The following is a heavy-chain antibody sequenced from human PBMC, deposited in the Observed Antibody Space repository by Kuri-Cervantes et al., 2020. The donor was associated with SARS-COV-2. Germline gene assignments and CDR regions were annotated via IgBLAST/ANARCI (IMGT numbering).Heavy chain of an antibody. CDR3: ARAYGDYVFREGLDS. Sequence: GESLKISCIASGFTFGDYAMSWVRQAPGKGLEWVSYISSSSSTIYYADSVKGRFIISRDNAKNSLYLQMNSLRVEDTALYYCARAYGDYVFREGLDSWGQGTLVTVSS. CDR2: ISSSSSTI. D-gene: IGHD4-17*01. CDR1: GFTFGDYA. J-gene: IGHJ4*02. V-gene: IGHV3-11*04.